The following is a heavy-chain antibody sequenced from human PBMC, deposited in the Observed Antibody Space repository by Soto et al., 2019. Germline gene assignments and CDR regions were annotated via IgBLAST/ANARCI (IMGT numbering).Heavy chain of an antibody. Sequence: GASVKVSCKASGYTFSSYYMNWVRQAPGQGLEWMGIINPSGGSTSYAQKFQGRVTMTRDTSTSTAYMELSSLRSEDTAVYYCARDRDLGRQLSYGMDVWGQGTTVTVSS. CDR2: INPSGGST. D-gene: IGHD1-1*01. V-gene: IGHV1-46*01. J-gene: IGHJ6*02. CDR3: ARDRDLGRQLSYGMDV. CDR1: GYTFSSYY.